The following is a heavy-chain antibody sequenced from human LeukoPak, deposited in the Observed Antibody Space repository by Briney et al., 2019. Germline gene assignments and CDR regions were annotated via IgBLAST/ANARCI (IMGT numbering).Heavy chain of an antibody. CDR1: GFTFSSYW. CDR3: AREYVTGTDLFDY. D-gene: IGHD1-1*01. CDR2: VNNDGSST. V-gene: IGHV3-74*01. Sequence: PGGSLRLSCAASGFTFSSYWMHWVRQAPGKGLEWVSRVNNDGSSTTYADSVKGRFTTSRDNAKNTLCLQMNSLRAEDTAVYYCAREYVTGTDLFDYWGQGTLVTVSS. J-gene: IGHJ4*02.